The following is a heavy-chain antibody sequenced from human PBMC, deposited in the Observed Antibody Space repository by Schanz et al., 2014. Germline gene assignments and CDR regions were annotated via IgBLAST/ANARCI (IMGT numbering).Heavy chain of an antibody. V-gene: IGHV3-30*03. D-gene: IGHD5-12*01. CDR3: ARDFHGYGPHLDY. CDR2: VSSDGNND. Sequence: VQLLESGGGLVQPGGSLRLSCAASGFTFSSYSMNWVRQAPGKGPEWVALVSSDGNNDYYTDSVKGRFTVSRDNSKNTLYLQLNSLRAEDTAVYYCARDFHGYGPHLDYWGQGSLVTVSS. J-gene: IGHJ4*02. CDR1: GFTFSSYS.